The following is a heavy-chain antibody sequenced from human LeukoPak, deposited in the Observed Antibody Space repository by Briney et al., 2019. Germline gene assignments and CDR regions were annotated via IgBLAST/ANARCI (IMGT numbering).Heavy chain of an antibody. CDR3: VKDRAYLRRGFDG. V-gene: IGHV3-23*01. J-gene: IGHJ4*02. CDR2: IINTGTAT. D-gene: IGHD2-21*01. Sequence: GGSLRLSCVASGFTFWNYAVGWVRQAPGKGPEWVSSIINTGTATYYADAVKGRFTISRDNSKNTLYLQMSTLRVEDTALYYCVKDRAYLRRGFDGWGQGTLVTVSS. CDR1: GFTFWNYA.